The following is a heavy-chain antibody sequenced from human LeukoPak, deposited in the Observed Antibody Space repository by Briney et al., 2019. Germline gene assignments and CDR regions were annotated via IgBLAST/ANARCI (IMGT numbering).Heavy chain of an antibody. J-gene: IGHJ3*02. Sequence: ASVKVSCKASGYTFTSYYMHWVRQAPGQGLEWMGIINPSGGSTSYAQKFQGRVTMTRDTSTSTVYMELSSLRSEDTAVYYCARRPDYGDSIRSPGAFDIWGQGTMVTVSS. CDR1: GYTFTSYY. CDR2: INPSGGST. CDR3: ARRPDYGDSIRSPGAFDI. D-gene: IGHD4-17*01. V-gene: IGHV1-46*01.